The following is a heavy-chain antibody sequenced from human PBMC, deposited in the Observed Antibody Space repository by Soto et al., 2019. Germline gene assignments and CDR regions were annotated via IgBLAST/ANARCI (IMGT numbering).Heavy chain of an antibody. CDR1: GGSISSGGYS. D-gene: IGHD3-16*01. Sequence: TSETLSLTCAVSGGSISSGGYSWSWIRQPPGKGLEWIGYIYHSGSTYYNPSLKSRVTISVDRSKNQFSLKLSSVTAADTAVYYCARFEGGWFDPWGQGTLVTVS. V-gene: IGHV4-30-2*01. J-gene: IGHJ5*02. CDR3: ARFEGGWFDP. CDR2: IYHSGST.